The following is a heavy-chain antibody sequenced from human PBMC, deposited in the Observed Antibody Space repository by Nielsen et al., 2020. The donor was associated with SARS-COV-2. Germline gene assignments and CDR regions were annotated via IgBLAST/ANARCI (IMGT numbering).Heavy chain of an antibody. V-gene: IGHV1-18*01. CDR2: ISGYNGNT. D-gene: IGHD2-2*01. J-gene: IGHJ4*02. Sequence: ASVKVSCKASGYTFSSYGISWVRQAPGQGLEWMGWISGYNGNTNFPHKLQGRVTLTTDTSTNTAYMELRSLRSEDTATYYCARAQLRSTWDFDSWGQGTLVTVSS. CDR1: GYTFSSYG. CDR3: ARAQLRSTWDFDS.